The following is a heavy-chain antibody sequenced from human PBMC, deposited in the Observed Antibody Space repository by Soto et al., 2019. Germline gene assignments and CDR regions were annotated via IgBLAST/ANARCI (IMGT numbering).Heavy chain of an antibody. D-gene: IGHD4-4*01. Sequence: QVQLVQSGAEVKKPGASVRVSCKASGYTFSNYYMHWVRQAPGQGHEWMGIIHPSGGSTTYAQKFQGRVTMTRDTSTSTVYMELSSLRSEDTAVYYCARYDYNGYYFDYWGQGTLVTVSS. CDR2: IHPSGGST. CDR3: ARYDYNGYYFDY. J-gene: IGHJ4*02. V-gene: IGHV1-46*01. CDR1: GYTFSNYY.